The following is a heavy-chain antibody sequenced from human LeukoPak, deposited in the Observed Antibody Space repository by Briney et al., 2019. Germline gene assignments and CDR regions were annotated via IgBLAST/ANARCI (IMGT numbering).Heavy chain of an antibody. J-gene: IGHJ5*02. V-gene: IGHV1-46*01. CDR1: GYTFTSYY. Sequence: ASVKVSCKASGYTFTSYYMHLVRQAPGQGLEWMGIINPSGGSTSYAQKFQGRVTMTRDTSTSTDYMELSSLRSEDTAVYYCAREDYVVRSWFDPWGQGTLVTVSS. CDR3: AREDYVVRSWFDP. D-gene: IGHD3-22*01. CDR2: INPSGGST.